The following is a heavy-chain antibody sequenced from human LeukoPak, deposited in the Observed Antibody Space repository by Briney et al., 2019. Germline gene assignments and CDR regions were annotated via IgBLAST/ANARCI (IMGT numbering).Heavy chain of an antibody. CDR1: GGSISSGGYY. D-gene: IGHD2-2*01. CDR2: IYYSGST. J-gene: IGHJ3*02. V-gene: IGHV4-31*03. Sequence: SETLSLTCTVSGGSISSGGYYWSWIRQHPGKGLEWIGYIYYSGSTYYNPSLKSRVTISVDTSKNQFSLRLSSVTAADTAVYYCARSVPAAAYDAFDIWGQGTMVTVSS. CDR3: ARSVPAAAYDAFDI.